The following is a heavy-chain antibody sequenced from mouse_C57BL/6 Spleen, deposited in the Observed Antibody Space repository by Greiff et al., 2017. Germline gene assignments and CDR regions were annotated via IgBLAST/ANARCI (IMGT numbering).Heavy chain of an antibody. CDR1: GYSITSGYY. V-gene: IGHV3-6*01. D-gene: IGHD4-1*01. CDR2: ISYDGSN. CDR3: ARGELGPWYFDV. Sequence: EVHLVESGPGLVKPSQSLSLTCSVTGYSITSGYYWNWIRQFPGNKLEWMGYISYDGSNNYNPSLKTRISITRDTSKDQFFLKLNSVTTEDTATYDCARGELGPWYFDVWGTGTTVTVSS. J-gene: IGHJ1*03.